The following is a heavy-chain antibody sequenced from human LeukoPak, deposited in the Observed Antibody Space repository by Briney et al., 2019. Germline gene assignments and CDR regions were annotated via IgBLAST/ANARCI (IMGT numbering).Heavy chain of an antibody. Sequence: GASVKVSCKASGYTFTSYAMHWVRQAPGQRLEWMGWINAGNGNTKYSQKFQGRVTITRDTSASTTYMELSSLRSEDTAVYYCARVRLGYCSGGSCLDAFDIWGQGTMVTVSS. J-gene: IGHJ3*02. V-gene: IGHV1-3*01. CDR2: INAGNGNT. D-gene: IGHD2-15*01. CDR1: GYTFTSYA. CDR3: ARVRLGYCSGGSCLDAFDI.